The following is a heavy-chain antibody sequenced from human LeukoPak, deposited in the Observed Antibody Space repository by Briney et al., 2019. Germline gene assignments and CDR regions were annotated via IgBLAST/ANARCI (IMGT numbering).Heavy chain of an antibody. Sequence: ASVKVSCKASGYTFTSYGMSWVRQAPGQGFEWMGWISAYNGNTNYAQKLQGRVTMTTDTSTSTAYMELRSLRSDDTAVYYCARVVYDFWSGYYIDYWGQGTLVTVSS. CDR2: ISAYNGNT. CDR3: ARVVYDFWSGYYIDY. D-gene: IGHD3-3*01. V-gene: IGHV1-18*01. CDR1: GYTFTSYG. J-gene: IGHJ4*02.